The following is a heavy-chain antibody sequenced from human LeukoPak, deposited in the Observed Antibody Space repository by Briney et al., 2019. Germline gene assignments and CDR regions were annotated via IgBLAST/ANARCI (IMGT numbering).Heavy chain of an antibody. Sequence: AGGSLRLSCTASGLSLNNYAMSWVRQVPGKGLEWVSASSSSDDGKWYAESVRGRFTISRDTSKNTVYLQMNRLRVEDAGVYYCAKAQVTSCKGAFCYPFDYWGHGPRVTVSP. CDR1: GLSLNNYA. CDR2: SSSSDDGK. D-gene: IGHD1-26*01. J-gene: IGHJ4*01. CDR3: AKAQVTSCKGAFCYPFDY. V-gene: IGHV3-23*01.